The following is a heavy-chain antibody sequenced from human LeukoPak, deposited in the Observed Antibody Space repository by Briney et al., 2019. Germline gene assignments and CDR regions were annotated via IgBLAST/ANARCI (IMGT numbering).Heavy chain of an antibody. V-gene: IGHV4-4*08. CDR1: GGSISSYY. Sequence: PSETLSLTCTVSGGSISSYYWSWIRQPPGKGLEWIGRIYTSGSTNYNPSLKSRVTISVDTSKNQFSLKLSSVTAADTAVYYCARAVRLRHYDFWSGPRGGAFDIWGQGTMVTVSS. D-gene: IGHD3-3*01. CDR3: ARAVRLRHYDFWSGPRGGAFDI. CDR2: IYTSGST. J-gene: IGHJ3*02.